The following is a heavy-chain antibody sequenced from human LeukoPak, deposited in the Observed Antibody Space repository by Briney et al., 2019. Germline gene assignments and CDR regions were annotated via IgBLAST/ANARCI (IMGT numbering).Heavy chain of an antibody. Sequence: HGESLQISCKGSGSSFTSYWIGWVRQVPGKGLEWMGIIYPGDSDTRYSPSFQGQVTISADKSISTAYLQWSSLKASDTAMYYCARHLYSSGWDPPAINWFDPWGQGTLVTVSS. V-gene: IGHV5-51*01. CDR1: GSSFTSYW. CDR2: IYPGDSDT. CDR3: ARHLYSSGWDPPAINWFDP. J-gene: IGHJ5*02. D-gene: IGHD6-19*01.